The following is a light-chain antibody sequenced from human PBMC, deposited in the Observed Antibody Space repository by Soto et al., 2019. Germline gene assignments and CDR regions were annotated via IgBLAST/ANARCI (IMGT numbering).Light chain of an antibody. Sequence: DIQITQSPSSLSADVRHTVPITSRSIQCIRNDLGWYQQKPGKAPKRLIYAASSLQSGVPSRFSGSGSGTEFTLTISSLQPEDFATYSCLQHNSDPWTFGKGTKVDIK. V-gene: IGKV1-17*01. J-gene: IGKJ1*01. CDR1: QCIRND. CDR2: AAS. CDR3: LQHNSDPWT.